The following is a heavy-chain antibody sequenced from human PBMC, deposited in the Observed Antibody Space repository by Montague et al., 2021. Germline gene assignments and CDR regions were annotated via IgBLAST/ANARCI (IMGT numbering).Heavy chain of an antibody. J-gene: IGHJ3*01. V-gene: IGHV2-5*02. CDR3: APKIAAHKAHDGFSV. D-gene: IGHD6-13*01. CDR2: IFWDDDK. CDR1: GFSLATSGVG. Sequence: VKPTQTLTLTCTFSGFSLATSGVGVAWLRQPPGKALEWLALIFWDDDKRYSPSLKSRLTITKDTTKNQVVLTLTNMDPVDTATYFCAPKIAAHKAHDGFSVWGQGTVVTVSA.